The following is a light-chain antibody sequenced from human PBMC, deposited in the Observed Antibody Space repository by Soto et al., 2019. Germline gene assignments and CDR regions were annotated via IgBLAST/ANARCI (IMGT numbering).Light chain of an antibody. CDR2: AVT. Sequence: SALTQPASVSGSPGQSITISCTGSRSDVGGYNLVSWYQQHPGKAPKLMIYAVTRRPSGVSNRFSGSKSGDTASLTISGLQAEDEANYYCCSFAGSRILYVFGTGTKVTVL. V-gene: IGLV2-23*02. J-gene: IGLJ1*01. CDR3: CSFAGSRILYV. CDR1: RSDVGGYNL.